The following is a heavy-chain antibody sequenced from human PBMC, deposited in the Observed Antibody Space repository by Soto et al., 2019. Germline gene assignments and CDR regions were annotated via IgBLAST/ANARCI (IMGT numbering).Heavy chain of an antibody. J-gene: IGHJ5*01. CDR2: ISADGAGT. Sequence: PWVSLRLSCAASGLTFNTYAMNWVRQAPGKGLEWVSAISADGAGTYYADSVKGRFTISRDNSKNTLSLQMNSLRAEDTAIFYCARISSSSCNDSWGKGTLVTVSS. CDR3: ARISSSSCNDS. CDR1: GLTFNTYA. V-gene: IGHV3-23*01. D-gene: IGHD6-13*01.